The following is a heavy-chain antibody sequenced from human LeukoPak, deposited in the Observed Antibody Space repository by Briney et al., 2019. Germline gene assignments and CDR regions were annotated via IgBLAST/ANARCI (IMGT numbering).Heavy chain of an antibody. J-gene: IGHJ3*02. Sequence: GGSLRLSCATSGFTFSKYGMHWVRQAPGKGLEWVAFIRYDGSNKYYADSVKGRFTISRDNSRNTLYLQMNSLRAEDTAVYYCAKEGRGGFDIWGQGTMVTVSS. CDR1: GFTFSKYG. CDR3: AKEGRGGFDI. D-gene: IGHD3-16*01. V-gene: IGHV3-30*02. CDR2: IRYDGSNK.